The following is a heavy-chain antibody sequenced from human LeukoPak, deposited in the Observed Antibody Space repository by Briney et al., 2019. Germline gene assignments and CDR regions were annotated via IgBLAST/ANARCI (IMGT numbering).Heavy chain of an antibody. D-gene: IGHD5-18*01. CDR2: IYHSGST. CDR1: GGSISSSSYY. Sequence: KPSETLSLTCTVSGGSISSSSYYWGWIRQPPGKGLEWIGEIYHSGSTNYNPSLKSRVTISVDKSKNQFSLKLSSVTAADTAVYYCARDPFSVVGYSYGSLWGQGTLVTVSS. J-gene: IGHJ4*02. CDR3: ARDPFSVVGYSYGSL. V-gene: IGHV4-39*07.